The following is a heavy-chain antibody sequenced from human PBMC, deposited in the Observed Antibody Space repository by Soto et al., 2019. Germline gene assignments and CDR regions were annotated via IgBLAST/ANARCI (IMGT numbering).Heavy chain of an antibody. CDR2: ISYDDGVNK. Sequence: QVQLVESGGGVVQPGRSLRLSCAAYGFTFSSFTMHWVRQAPGKGLEWVAVISYDDGVNKYYADSVKGRFTISRDNSKNTLYLQMNSLRAEDTAVYYCARSIAVAGTPEFDYWGQGALVTVSS. CDR1: GFTFSSFT. CDR3: ARSIAVAGTPEFDY. D-gene: IGHD6-19*01. V-gene: IGHV3-30-3*01. J-gene: IGHJ4*02.